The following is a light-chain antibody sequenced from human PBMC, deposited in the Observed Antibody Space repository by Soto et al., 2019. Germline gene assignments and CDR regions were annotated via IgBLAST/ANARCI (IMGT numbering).Light chain of an antibody. CDR2: GAF. CDR3: QQYACSPGS. V-gene: IGKV3-20*01. CDR1: QSVTNNQ. Sequence: NVLTQSPGTLSLSPGERATLSCRASQSVTNNQFAWFRQKPGQAPRLLIYGAFTRATGIPSRFSGSGSGTDFTLTISRLEPGDFALYYCQQYACSPGSFGQGTKVDFK. J-gene: IGKJ1*01.